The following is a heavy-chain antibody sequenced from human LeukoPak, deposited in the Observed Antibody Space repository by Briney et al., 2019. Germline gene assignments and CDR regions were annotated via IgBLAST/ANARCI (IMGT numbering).Heavy chain of an antibody. Sequence: ASVKVSCKASGYTFISYAVHWVRQAPGQRLEWMGWINVGDGNIKYSQKFRGRVTITRDTSASAAYMELSSLRSGDTAVYYCARDVWNYKFTIHSYYYGMDVWGQGTTVTVSS. D-gene: IGHD1-7*01. CDR1: GYTFISYA. CDR3: ARDVWNYKFTIHSYYYGMDV. CDR2: INVGDGNI. J-gene: IGHJ6*02. V-gene: IGHV1-3*01.